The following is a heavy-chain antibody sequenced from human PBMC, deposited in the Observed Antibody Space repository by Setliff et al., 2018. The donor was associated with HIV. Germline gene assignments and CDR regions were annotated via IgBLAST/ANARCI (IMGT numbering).Heavy chain of an antibody. Sequence: ASVNVSCKASGYTFTSYYTYWVRQAPGQGLQWMGIINPGDGSTIYAQKFQGRVTMTRDASTSALYMELSSLRSEDTAVYYCARDATYDYVWGTSSLVLDYWGQGTLVTVSS. J-gene: IGHJ4*02. CDR3: ARDATYDYVWGTSSLVLDY. CDR2: INPGDGST. CDR1: GYTFTSYY. V-gene: IGHV1-46*01. D-gene: IGHD3-16*01.